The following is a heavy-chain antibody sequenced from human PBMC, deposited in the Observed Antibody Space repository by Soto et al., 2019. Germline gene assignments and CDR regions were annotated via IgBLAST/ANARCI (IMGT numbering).Heavy chain of an antibody. CDR1: GESLSGDY. CDR2: VNHSGST. Sequence: TSETLSLTCAVFGESLSGDYWNWIRQPPGKGLEWIGEVNHSGSTNYNPSLKSRVTISVDTSKNHFSLNLSSVTAADTAVYYCARGRVYYSYMDVWDKGTTVTVSS. J-gene: IGHJ6*03. CDR3: ARGRVYYSYMDV. V-gene: IGHV4-34*01.